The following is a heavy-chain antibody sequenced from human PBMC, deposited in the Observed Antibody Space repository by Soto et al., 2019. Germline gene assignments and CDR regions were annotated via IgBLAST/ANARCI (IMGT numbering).Heavy chain of an antibody. D-gene: IGHD4-17*01. CDR2: IYYSGST. CDR3: ARSGLREEYYFDS. J-gene: IGHJ4*02. CDR1: GGSIGRYY. Sequence: PSETLSLTCTVSGGSIGRYYWNWIRQSPGKGLEWIGYIYYSGSTKYNPSLKSRVTISIDTSKTHFSLDLNSVTAADTAVYYCARSGLREEYYFDSWGQGTLVTVSS. V-gene: IGHV4-59*01.